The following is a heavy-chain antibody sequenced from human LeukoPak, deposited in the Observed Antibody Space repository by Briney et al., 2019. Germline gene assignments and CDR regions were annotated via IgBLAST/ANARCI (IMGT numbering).Heavy chain of an antibody. Sequence: SVKVSCKASGYAFTGYYMHWVRQAPGQGLEWMGGIIPIFGTANYAQKFQGRVTITADESTSTAYMELSSLRSEDTAVYYCASSPPITIFGVVISYFDYWGQGTLVTVSS. J-gene: IGHJ4*02. V-gene: IGHV1-69*13. D-gene: IGHD3-3*01. CDR1: GYAFTGYY. CDR3: ASSPPITIFGVVISYFDY. CDR2: IIPIFGTA.